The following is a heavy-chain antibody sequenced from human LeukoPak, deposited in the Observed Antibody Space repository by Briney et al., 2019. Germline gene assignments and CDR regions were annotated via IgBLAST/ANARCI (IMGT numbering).Heavy chain of an antibody. CDR1: GFTFSSYA. CDR3: ARDLNDCGDYDILDY. D-gene: IGHD4-17*01. V-gene: IGHV3-64*01. CDR2: ISSNGGST. Sequence: PGGSLRLSCAASGFTFSSYAMHWVRQAPGKGLEYVSAISSNGGSTYYANSVKGRFTISRDNSKNTLYLQMGSLRAEDMAVYYGARDLNDCGDYDILDYWGQATLVTVSS. J-gene: IGHJ4*02.